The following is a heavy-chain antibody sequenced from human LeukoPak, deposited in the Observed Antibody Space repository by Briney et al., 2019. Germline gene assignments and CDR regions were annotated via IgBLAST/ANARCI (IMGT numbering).Heavy chain of an antibody. CDR3: ARVGGGRWGLRPDY. CDR1: GGSISSDY. V-gene: IGHV4-59*01. J-gene: IGHJ4*02. D-gene: IGHD1-26*01. Sequence: SETLSLTCTVSGGSISSDYWSWIRQPPGKGLEWIGYIFDSGSTNYNPSLKSRVTISVDTSKNQFSLKLSSVTAADTAVYYCARVGGGRWGLRPDYWGQGTLVTVSS. CDR2: IFDSGST.